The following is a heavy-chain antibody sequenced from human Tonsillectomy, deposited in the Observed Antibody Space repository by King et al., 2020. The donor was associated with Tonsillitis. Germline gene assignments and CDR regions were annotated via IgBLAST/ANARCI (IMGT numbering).Heavy chain of an antibody. J-gene: IGHJ4*02. Sequence: QLQESGPGLVKPSETLSLTCSVSGGSISSSNYYLGWIRQPPGKGLEWIGNIYYSGSTYYNPSLKSRVTISVDTSKNQFSLKLSSVTAADTAVYYCARNKWDGDYWGQGTLVTVSS. D-gene: IGHD1-26*01. CDR2: IYYSGST. CDR1: GGSISSSNYY. CDR3: ARNKWDGDY. V-gene: IGHV4-39*01.